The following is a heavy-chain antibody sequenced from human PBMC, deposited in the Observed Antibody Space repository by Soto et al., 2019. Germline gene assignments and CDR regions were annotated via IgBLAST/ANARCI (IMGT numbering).Heavy chain of an antibody. D-gene: IGHD4-17*01. V-gene: IGHV1-3*01. J-gene: IGHJ5*02. CDR1: GYTSTSYA. Sequence: ASVKVSCKASGYTSTSYAIHWVRQAPGQSLEWMGWINAGNGNRRDSQKLQGRVTITRDTSANTVYMDLSSLRSEDTAVYYCARDAQGDYVDLTWFDPWGQGTLVTVSS. CDR3: ARDAQGDYVDLTWFDP. CDR2: INAGNGNR.